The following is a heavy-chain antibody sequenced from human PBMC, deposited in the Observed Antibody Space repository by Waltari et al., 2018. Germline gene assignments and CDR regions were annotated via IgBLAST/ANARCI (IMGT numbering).Heavy chain of an antibody. CDR1: GFTFSSYE. CDR3: ARGKAVAGTGNGFDP. Sequence: EVQLVESGGGLVQPGGSLSLSCAASGFTFSSYEMNWVRQAPGKGLEWVSYISSSGSTIYYADSVKGRFTISRDNAKNSLYLQMNSLRAEDTAVYYCARGKAVAGTGNGFDPWGQGTLVTVSS. D-gene: IGHD6-19*01. V-gene: IGHV3-48*03. J-gene: IGHJ5*02. CDR2: ISSSGSTI.